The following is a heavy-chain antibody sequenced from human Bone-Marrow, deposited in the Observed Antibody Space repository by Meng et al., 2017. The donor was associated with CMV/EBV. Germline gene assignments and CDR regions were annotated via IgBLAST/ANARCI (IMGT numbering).Heavy chain of an antibody. J-gene: IGHJ3*02. V-gene: IGHV3-21*01. D-gene: IGHD3-16*01. Sequence: GESLKISCAASGLTFSSYSMNWVRQAPGKGLEWVSSISSSSSYIYYADSVKGRFTISRDNAKNSLYLQMNSLRAEDTAVYYCARVGPPVAFDIWGQGTMVTVSS. CDR1: GLTFSSYS. CDR3: ARVGPPVAFDI. CDR2: ISSSSSYI.